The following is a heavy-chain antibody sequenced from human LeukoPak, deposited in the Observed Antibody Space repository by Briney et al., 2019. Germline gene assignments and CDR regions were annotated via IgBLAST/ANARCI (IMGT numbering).Heavy chain of an antibody. J-gene: IGHJ3*02. Sequence: SETLSLTCTVSGGSISSYYWSWIRQPPGKGLEWIGYIYYSGSTNYNPSLKSRVTISVDTSKNQFSLKLSSVTAADTAVYYCARTFIAARPHAFDIWGQGTMVTVSS. CDR1: GGSISSYY. V-gene: IGHV4-59*01. CDR2: IYYSGST. D-gene: IGHD6-6*01. CDR3: ARTFIAARPHAFDI.